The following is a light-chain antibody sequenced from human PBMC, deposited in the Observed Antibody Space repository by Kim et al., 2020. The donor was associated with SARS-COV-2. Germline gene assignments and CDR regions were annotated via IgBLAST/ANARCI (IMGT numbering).Light chain of an antibody. Sequence: LSLSPGERAPPSCRASQSVSSSYLAWYQQKPGQAPRLLIYGASSRATGIPDRFSGSGSGTDFTLTISRLEPEDFAVYYCQQYGSSPCTFGQGTKLEI. CDR3: QQYGSSPCT. J-gene: IGKJ2*02. V-gene: IGKV3-20*01. CDR1: QSVSSSY. CDR2: GAS.